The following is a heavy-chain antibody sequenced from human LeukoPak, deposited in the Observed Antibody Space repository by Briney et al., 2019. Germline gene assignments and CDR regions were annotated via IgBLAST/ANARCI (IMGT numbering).Heavy chain of an antibody. Sequence: LPGGSLRLSCAASGNHWMHWVRQAPGKGLVWVSHINSDGSWTSYADSVKSRFTISKDNAKNTVYLQMNSLRAEDTAVYYCVSFYETYWGRGTLVTVSS. CDR3: VSFYETY. D-gene: IGHD2/OR15-2a*01. V-gene: IGHV3-74*01. J-gene: IGHJ4*02. CDR2: INSDGSWT. CDR1: GNHW.